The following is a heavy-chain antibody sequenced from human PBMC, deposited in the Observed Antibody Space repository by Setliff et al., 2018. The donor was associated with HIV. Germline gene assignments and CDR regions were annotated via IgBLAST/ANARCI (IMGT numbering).Heavy chain of an antibody. CDR3: AKKRMIVVGADY. CDR1: GFTFSSYA. J-gene: IGHJ4*02. V-gene: IGHV3-23*01. D-gene: IGHD3-22*01. CDR2: ISGSAGST. Sequence: GGSLRLSCAASGFTFSSYAMSWVRQAPGKGLDWVSAISGSAGSTYYADSVKGRFTISRDISKSTLYLQMNSLRAEDTAVYYCAKKRMIVVGADYWGQGTLVTVSS.